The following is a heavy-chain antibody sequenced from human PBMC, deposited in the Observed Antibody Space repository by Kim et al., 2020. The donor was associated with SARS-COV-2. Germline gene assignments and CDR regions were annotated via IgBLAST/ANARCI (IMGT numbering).Heavy chain of an antibody. J-gene: IGHJ4*02. CDR1: GFTFGDYA. CDR2: ISWKSGSI. D-gene: IGHD6-19*01. V-gene: IGHV3-9*01. CDR3: AKDWGSSGCFDY. Sequence: GGSLTLSCAASGFTFGDYAMHWVRQAPGKGLERVSGISWKSGSIGYADSVQGRVTISRDNAKNSLYLQMNSLRAEETALYYCAKDWGSSGCFDYWGQGTLVTVSS.